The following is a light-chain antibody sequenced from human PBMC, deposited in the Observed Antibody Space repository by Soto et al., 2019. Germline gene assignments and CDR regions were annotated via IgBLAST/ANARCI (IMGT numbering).Light chain of an antibody. CDR1: QSFRGL. CDR3: QKYNSAPRT. Sequence: EIVLTQSPATLSLSPGERATLSCRASQSFRGLLAWYQQKPGQAPRLLIYDAYNRATGIPPRFSGSGSGTDFTLTISSLEPEDVATYYCQKYNSAPRTFGQGTKVDIK. CDR2: DAY. V-gene: IGKV3-11*01. J-gene: IGKJ1*01.